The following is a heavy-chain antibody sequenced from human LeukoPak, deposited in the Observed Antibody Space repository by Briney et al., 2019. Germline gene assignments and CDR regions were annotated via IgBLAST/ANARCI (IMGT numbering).Heavy chain of an antibody. CDR2: ISSSSSTI. J-gene: IGHJ4*02. CDR3: AREACSSTSCHLDY. V-gene: IGHV3-48*01. CDR1: GFTFSSYS. Sequence: GGSLRLSCAASGFTFSSYSMNWVRQAPGKGLEWVSYISSSSSTIYYADSVRGRFTISRANAKNSLYLQMNSLRAEDRAVYYCAREACSSTSCHLDYWGEGTLVTVSS. D-gene: IGHD2-2*01.